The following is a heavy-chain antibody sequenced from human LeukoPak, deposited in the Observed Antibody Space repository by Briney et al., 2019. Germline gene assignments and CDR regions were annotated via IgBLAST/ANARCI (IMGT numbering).Heavy chain of an antibody. CDR1: GYTFTDYY. Sequence: ASVKVSCKASGYTFTDYYIHCVRQAPGQGLEWMGWINPNSGDTNCAQKFQGRVTMTSDTSISTAYMELSSLRSDDTAIYYCARRPHSSGWSSSITLFEHWGQGTLVTVSS. V-gene: IGHV1-2*02. CDR2: INPNSGDT. J-gene: IGHJ4*02. CDR3: ARRPHSSGWSSSITLFEH. D-gene: IGHD6-19*01.